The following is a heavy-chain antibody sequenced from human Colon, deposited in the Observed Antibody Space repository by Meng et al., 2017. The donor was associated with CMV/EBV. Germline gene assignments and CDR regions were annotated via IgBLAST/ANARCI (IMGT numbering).Heavy chain of an antibody. V-gene: IGHV3-30*02. CDR2: IGADGRSQ. CDR3: VTTRTGNTELGGY. D-gene: IGHD3/OR15-3a*01. CDR1: GFTFRYYM. J-gene: IGHJ4*02. Sequence: GESLKISCAASGFTFRYYMMHWVRQASGKGLEWVALIGADGRSQYYQDSVKGRFIISRDNSKNTRLLQMNSLTSDDAAMYYCVTTRTGNTELGGYWGQGTLVTVSS.